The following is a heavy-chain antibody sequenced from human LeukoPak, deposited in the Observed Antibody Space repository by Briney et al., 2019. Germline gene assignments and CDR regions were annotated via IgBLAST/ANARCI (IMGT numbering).Heavy chain of an antibody. D-gene: IGHD4-17*01. V-gene: IGHV3-33*01. CDR1: GFTFSSYG. J-gene: IGHJ5*02. CDR3: ARYYGDYGRWFDP. CDR2: IWYDGSNK. Sequence: GGSLGLSCAASGFTFSSYGMHWVRQAPGKGLEWVAVIWYDGSNKYYADSVKGRFTISRDNAKNSLYLQMNSLRAEDTAVYYCARYYGDYGRWFDPWGQGTLVTVSS.